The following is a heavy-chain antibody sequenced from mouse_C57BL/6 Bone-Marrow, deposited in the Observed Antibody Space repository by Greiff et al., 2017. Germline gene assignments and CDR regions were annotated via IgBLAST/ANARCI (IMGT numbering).Heavy chain of an antibody. D-gene: IGHD2-1*01. CDR2: IYTGSGSN. Sequence: QVQLQQSGAELVKPGASVKMSCKASGYTFTSYWITWVKQRPGQGLEWIGDIYTGSGSNNYTEKFKSKDTLHVDPSSSTAYMQLSSLTSEDSAVYYCARRRGKSAIDDWGQGTSVTVSS. J-gene: IGHJ4*01. V-gene: IGHV1-55*01. CDR1: GYTFTSYW. CDR3: ARRRGKSAIDD.